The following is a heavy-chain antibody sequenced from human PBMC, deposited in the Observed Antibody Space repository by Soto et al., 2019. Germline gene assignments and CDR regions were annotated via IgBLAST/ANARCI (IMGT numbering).Heavy chain of an antibody. J-gene: IGHJ5*02. Sequence: QVQLQESGPGLVKPSGTLSLTCAVSSGSISSSNWWSWVRQPPGKGLEWIGEIYHSGSTNYNPSLKSRVTKSVNKSKTQFSLKLSSVTAADTAVYYCESRYCSGGSFLGIRWFDPWGQGTLVTVSS. CDR3: ESRYCSGGSFLGIRWFDP. D-gene: IGHD2-15*01. CDR1: SGSISSSNW. CDR2: IYHSGST. V-gene: IGHV4-4*02.